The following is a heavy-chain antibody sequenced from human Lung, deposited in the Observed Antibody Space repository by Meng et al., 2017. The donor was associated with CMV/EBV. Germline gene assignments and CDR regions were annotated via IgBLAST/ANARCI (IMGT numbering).Heavy chain of an antibody. CDR1: GGTFSSYA. CDR3: ASTTPYGSSTSCYTYFDY. D-gene: IGHD2-2*02. V-gene: IGHV1-69*05. Sequence: SVKVSCKASGGTFSSYAISWVRQAPGQGLEWMRGIIPIFGTANYAQKFQGRVTITTDESTSTAYMELSSLRSEDTAVYYCASTTPYGSSTSCYTYFDYWGQGTLVTVSS. J-gene: IGHJ4*02. CDR2: IIPIFGTA.